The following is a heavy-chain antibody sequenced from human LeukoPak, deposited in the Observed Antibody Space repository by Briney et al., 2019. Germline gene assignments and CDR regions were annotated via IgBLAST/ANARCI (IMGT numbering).Heavy chain of an antibody. Sequence: GGSLRLSCTVSGFTVSSNSMSWVRQAPGKGLEWVSFIYSDNTHYSDSVKGRFTISRDNSKNTMYLQMNSLRAEDTAVYYCAKAPNPPPYTEYYFDYWGQGTLVTVSS. CDR1: GFTVSSNS. D-gene: IGHD2-2*02. CDR2: IYSDNT. J-gene: IGHJ4*02. CDR3: AKAPNPPPYTEYYFDY. V-gene: IGHV3-66*03.